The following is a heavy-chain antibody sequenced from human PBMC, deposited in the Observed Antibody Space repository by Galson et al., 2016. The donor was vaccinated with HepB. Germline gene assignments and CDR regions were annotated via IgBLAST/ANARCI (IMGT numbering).Heavy chain of an antibody. Sequence: SVKVSCKASGYNFITFYLHWVRQAPGQGLEWVAMINPVDGNTRYAQKFPGRVTKTRDTSTSTVYMELSSLRSEDTAMSYCARDAPRGYDLWHGMDVWGQGTTVTVSS. V-gene: IGHV1-46*01. D-gene: IGHD3-3*01. J-gene: IGHJ6*02. CDR3: ARDAPRGYDLWHGMDV. CDR1: GYNFITFY. CDR2: INPVDGNT.